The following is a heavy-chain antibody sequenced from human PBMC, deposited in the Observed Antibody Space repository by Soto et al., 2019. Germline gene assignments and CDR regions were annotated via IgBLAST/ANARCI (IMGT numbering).Heavy chain of an antibody. CDR1: GYTLTELS. Sequence: GASVKVSCKVSGYTLTELSMHWVRQAPGKGLEWMGGFDPEDGETIYAQKFQGRVTMTEDTSTDTAYMELSSLRSEDTAVYYCATPSPRNYDFWSGYYTFDYWGQGTLVTVSS. J-gene: IGHJ4*02. D-gene: IGHD3-3*01. CDR3: ATPSPRNYDFWSGYYTFDY. V-gene: IGHV1-24*01. CDR2: FDPEDGET.